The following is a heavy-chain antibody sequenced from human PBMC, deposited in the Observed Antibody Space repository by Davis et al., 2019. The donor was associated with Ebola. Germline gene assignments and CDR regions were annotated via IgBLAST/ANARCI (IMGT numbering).Heavy chain of an antibody. CDR2: INPNSGGT. D-gene: IGHD6-19*01. Sequence: AASVKVSCKASGYSFTTYGMNWVRQAPGQGLEWMGWINPNSGGTNYAQKFRGRVTMTRDTSISTAYMELNRLRSGDTAVYYCALAYASGLYAFDIWGQGTMVTVSS. V-gene: IGHV1-2*02. J-gene: IGHJ3*02. CDR1: GYSFTTYG. CDR3: ALAYASGLYAFDI.